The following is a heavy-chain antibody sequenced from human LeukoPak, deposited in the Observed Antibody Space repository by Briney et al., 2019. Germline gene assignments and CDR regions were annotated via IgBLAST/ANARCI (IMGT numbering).Heavy chain of an antibody. Sequence: PGGSLRLSRAASGFTFSSYAMSWVRQAPGKGLEWVSGTSGSGATTFYADSVKGRFTISRDISKNTLYLQMNSLRTEDTALYYCAKARIIGPTRTSAFDFGGQGALVTVSS. D-gene: IGHD1-20*01. CDR1: GFTFSSYA. CDR2: TSGSGATT. CDR3: AKARIIGPTRTSAFDF. J-gene: IGHJ4*02. V-gene: IGHV3-23*01.